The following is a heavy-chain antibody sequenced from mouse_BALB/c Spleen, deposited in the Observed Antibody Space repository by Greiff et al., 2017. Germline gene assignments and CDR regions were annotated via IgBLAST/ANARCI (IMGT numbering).Heavy chain of an antibody. CDR3: ASHYGSSLYYAMDY. Sequence: VKLVESGPGLVAPSQSLSITCTVSGFSLTSYGVHWVRQPPGKGLEWLGVIWAGGSTNYNSALMSRLSISKDNSKSQVFLKMNSLQTDDTAMYYCASHYGSSLYYAMDYWGQGTSVTVSS. D-gene: IGHD1-1*01. V-gene: IGHV2-9*02. CDR1: GFSLTSYG. J-gene: IGHJ4*01. CDR2: IWAGGST.